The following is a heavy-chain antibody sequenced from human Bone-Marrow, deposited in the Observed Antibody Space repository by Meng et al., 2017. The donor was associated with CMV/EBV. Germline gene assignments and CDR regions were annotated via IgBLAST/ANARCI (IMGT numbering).Heavy chain of an antibody. D-gene: IGHD6-13*01. V-gene: IGHV3-74*01. J-gene: IGHJ4*02. CDR2: MNGDGSII. CDR3: ARGGVAGGLDY. Sequence: AAAGFTVGTAWRVWVGQAPGTGLGWVTGMNGDGSIISNADSVNGRFTISRDNAKNTLYLHMSSLRVEDTALYYCARGGVAGGLDYWGQGTLVTVSS. CDR1: GFTVGTAW.